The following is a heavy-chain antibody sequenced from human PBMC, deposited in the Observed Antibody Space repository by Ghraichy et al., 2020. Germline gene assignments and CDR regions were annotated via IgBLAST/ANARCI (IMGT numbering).Heavy chain of an antibody. CDR2: ITSRSSFI. V-gene: IGHV3-48*02. CDR1: GFTFSSYS. J-gene: IGHJ6*02. Sequence: GGSLRLSCVGSGFTFSSYSMNWVRQSPGRGLEWVSYITSRSSFISYADSVKGRFTVSRDNAQNSLYLQMNSLRDEDTAVYYCARGSPVVRCFYYGGMDVWGQGTTVTVSS. D-gene: IGHD4-23*01. CDR3: ARGSPVVRCFYYGGMDV.